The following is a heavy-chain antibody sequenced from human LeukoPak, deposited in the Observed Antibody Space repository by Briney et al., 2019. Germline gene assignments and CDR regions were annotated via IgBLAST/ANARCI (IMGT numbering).Heavy chain of an antibody. Sequence: PGGSLRLSCAASGFTFSNYDMSWVRQAPGKGLEWVSSFRASDDTTYYADSVKGRFTISRDNSKNTLYLQMNSLRVEDTAVYYCAKSLRAAAGTGAFDIWDQGTMVTVSS. V-gene: IGHV3-23*01. J-gene: IGHJ3*02. CDR1: GFTFSNYD. CDR2: FRASDDTT. CDR3: AKSLRAAAGTGAFDI. D-gene: IGHD6-13*01.